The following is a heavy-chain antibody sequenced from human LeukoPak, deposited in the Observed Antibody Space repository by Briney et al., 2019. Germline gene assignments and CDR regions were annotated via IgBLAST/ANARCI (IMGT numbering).Heavy chain of an antibody. CDR1: GGSISSGSYY. V-gene: IGHV4-61*02. CDR3: ARGGYSYGSFRLYFDS. Sequence: SQTLSLTCTVSGGSISSGSYYWSWIRQPAGKGLEWIGRIYTSGSTNYNPSLKGRVTISVDTSKNQFSLKLSSVTAADTAVYYCARGGYSYGSFRLYFDSWGQGTLVTVSS. D-gene: IGHD5-18*01. CDR2: IYTSGST. J-gene: IGHJ4*02.